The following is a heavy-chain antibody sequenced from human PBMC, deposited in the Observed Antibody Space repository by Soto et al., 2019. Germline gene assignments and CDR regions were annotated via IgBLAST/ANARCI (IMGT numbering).Heavy chain of an antibody. CDR2: ISSGSSTI. CDR3: TRSAYMDV. V-gene: IGHV3-48*01. CDR1: GFTFSSYS. Sequence: GGSLRLSCAASGFTFSSYSLNWVRQAPGKGLEWVSYISSGSSTIYYAETVKGRFTISRDNAKNSLYLQMNSLRAEDTAVYYATRSAYMDVWGKGTTVTVSS. D-gene: IGHD2-2*01. J-gene: IGHJ6*03.